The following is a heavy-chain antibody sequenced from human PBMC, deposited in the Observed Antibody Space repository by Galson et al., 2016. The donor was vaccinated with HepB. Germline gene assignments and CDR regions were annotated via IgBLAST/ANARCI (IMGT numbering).Heavy chain of an antibody. V-gene: IGHV1-69*13. CDR1: GDKFSSYA. CDR3: ARGLTYYYERFDY. J-gene: IGHJ4*02. CDR2: IIGMFGTA. D-gene: IGHD3-22*01. Sequence: SVKVSCKASGDKFSSYAISWVRQAPGQGLEWMGGIIGMFGTAHYAQKFQGRVTITADESTSTAYMDLSSLRPEDTAVYYCARGLTYYYERFDYWGQGPLVTVSS.